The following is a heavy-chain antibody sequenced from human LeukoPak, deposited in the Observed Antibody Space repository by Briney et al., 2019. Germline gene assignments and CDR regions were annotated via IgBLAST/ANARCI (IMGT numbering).Heavy chain of an antibody. CDR1: GGSISSYY. V-gene: IGHV4-59*12. CDR2: IYHSGST. CDR3: ARGDSSGPRVFDI. Sequence: SETLSLTCTVSGGSISSYYWSWIRQPPGKGLEWIGYIYHSGSTYYNPSLKSRVTISVDRSKNQFSLKLSSVTAADTAVYYCARGDSSGPRVFDIWGQGTMVTVSS. J-gene: IGHJ3*02. D-gene: IGHD3-22*01.